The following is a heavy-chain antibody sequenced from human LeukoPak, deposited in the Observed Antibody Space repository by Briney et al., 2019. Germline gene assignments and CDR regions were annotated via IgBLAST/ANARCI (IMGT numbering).Heavy chain of an antibody. D-gene: IGHD3-22*01. CDR1: GFTVSSNY. CDR3: ARDRPRYYYDSSGYAFDI. Sequence: PGGSLRLSCAASGFTVSSNYMSWVRQAPGKGLEWVSVIYSGGSAYYADSVKGRFTISRDNSKNTLYLQMNSLRAEDTAVYYCARDRPRYYYDSSGYAFDIWGQGTMVTVSS. CDR2: IYSGGSA. J-gene: IGHJ3*02. V-gene: IGHV3-66*01.